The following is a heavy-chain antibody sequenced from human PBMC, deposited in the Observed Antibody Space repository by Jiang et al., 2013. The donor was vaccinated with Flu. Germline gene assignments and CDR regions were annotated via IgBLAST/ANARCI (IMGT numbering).Heavy chain of an antibody. CDR1: GGSFSGYY. V-gene: IGHV4-34*01. Sequence: LLKPSETLSLTCAVYGGSFSGYYWSWIRQPPGKGLEWIGEINHSGSTNYNPSLKSRVTISVDTSKNQFSLKLSSVTAADTAVYYCAISTGILDYWGQGTLVTVSS. J-gene: IGHJ4*02. CDR2: INHSGST. D-gene: IGHD3-9*01. CDR3: AISTGILDY.